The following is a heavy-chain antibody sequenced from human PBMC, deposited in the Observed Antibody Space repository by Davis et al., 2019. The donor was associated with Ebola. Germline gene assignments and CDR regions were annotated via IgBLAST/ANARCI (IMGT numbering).Heavy chain of an antibody. D-gene: IGHD4-17*01. J-gene: IGHJ4*02. CDR2: INHSGST. CDR1: GGSISSYY. CDR3: HSTVTPH. Sequence: MPSETLSLTCTVSGGSISSYYWSWIRQPPGKGLEWIGEINHSGSTNYNPSLKSRVTISVDTSKNQFSLKLSSVTAADTAVYYCHSTVTPHWGQGTLATVSS. V-gene: IGHV4-34*01.